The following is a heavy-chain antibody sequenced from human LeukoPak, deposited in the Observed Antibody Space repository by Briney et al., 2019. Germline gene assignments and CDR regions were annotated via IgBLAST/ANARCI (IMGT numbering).Heavy chain of an antibody. CDR1: GGSISSYY. CDR3: AGHHPRNTVDF. J-gene: IGHJ4*02. V-gene: IGHV4-59*08. CDR2: ISDIGSI. D-gene: IGHD2/OR15-2a*01. Sequence: SETLSLTCTVSGGSISSYYWSWIRQPPGKGLEWIAYISDIGSINYNPSLKSRVTISLNTSKNQFSLKLSSVTAADTAVYYCAGHHPRNTVDFWGQGTLVTVSS.